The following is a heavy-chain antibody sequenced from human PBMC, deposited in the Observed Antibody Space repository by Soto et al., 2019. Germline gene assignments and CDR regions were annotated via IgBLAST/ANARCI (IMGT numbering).Heavy chain of an antibody. Sequence: QVQLIQSGAEVKKPGASVKVACKPSGYTFPSYGITWVRQAPGQGLEWVGWIDVERGTTNYAQKFHGRVTMTADTPPTTVYMEVRSLRSDDTAVYYCGRGAYVDYWGQGTLVIVSS. CDR1: GYTFPSYG. CDR2: IDVERGTT. V-gene: IGHV1-18*01. CDR3: GRGAYVDY. J-gene: IGHJ4*02.